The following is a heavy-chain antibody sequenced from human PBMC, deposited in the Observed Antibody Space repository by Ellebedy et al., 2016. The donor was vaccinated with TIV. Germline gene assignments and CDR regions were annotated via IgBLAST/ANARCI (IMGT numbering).Heavy chain of an antibody. Sequence: PGGSLRLSCAASGFTLSSYWMSWVRQAPGKGLEWVANMKQDGSEKYCVDSVKGRFTISRDNAKDSVYLQMNSLRVEDTAVYYCEGGPGWIAGDLDDFDLWGQGTMVTVSS. CDR2: MKQDGSEK. CDR3: EGGPGWIAGDLDDFDL. J-gene: IGHJ3*01. D-gene: IGHD6-13*01. V-gene: IGHV3-7*03. CDR1: GFTLSSYW.